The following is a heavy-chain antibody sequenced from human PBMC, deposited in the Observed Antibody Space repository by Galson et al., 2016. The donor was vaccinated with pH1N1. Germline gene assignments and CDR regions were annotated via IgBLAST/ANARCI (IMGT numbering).Heavy chain of an antibody. J-gene: IGHJ6*03. CDR2: ISNSDTT. CDR3: ARAGIVAPGKATPYYYYYYYMDV. V-gene: IGHV3-48*01. CDR1: GFSFSNYS. Sequence: SLRLSCAASGFSFSNYSMNWVRQAPGKGLEWISYISNSDTTYNARSVKGRFTISRDNAKRSVYLQMDNLRVEDTAVYYCARAGIVAPGKATPYYYYYYYMDVWGKGTTVTVS. D-gene: IGHD5-12*01.